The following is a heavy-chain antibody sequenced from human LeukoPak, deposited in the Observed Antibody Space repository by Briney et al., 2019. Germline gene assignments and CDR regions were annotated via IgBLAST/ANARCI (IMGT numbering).Heavy chain of an antibody. CDR1: GGSITSSSYY. J-gene: IGHJ4*02. CDR3: TREYGFMTTVFHAFDI. Sequence: SETLSLTCTVSGGSITSSSYYWGWIRQPPGKGLEWIGSVYYSGNTYYNSSLKSRVTISVDTSKNQFSLKLSSVTAADTAIYYCTREYGFMTTVFHAFDIWGQGTLVTVSS. CDR2: VYYSGNT. D-gene: IGHD4-17*01. V-gene: IGHV4-39*07.